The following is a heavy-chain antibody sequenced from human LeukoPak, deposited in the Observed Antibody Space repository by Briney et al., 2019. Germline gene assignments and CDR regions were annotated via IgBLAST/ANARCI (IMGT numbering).Heavy chain of an antibody. CDR2: IYYSGST. CDR3: ARGVHGRSYYFDY. J-gene: IGHJ4*02. CDR1: GGSISSYY. D-gene: IGHD6-6*01. Sequence: SVTLSFTCTVSGGSISSYYWSWIRQPPGKGLEWIGYIYYSGSTNYNPSLKSRVTISVDTSKNQFSLKLSSVTAADTAVYYCARGVHGRSYYFDYWGQGTLVTVSS. V-gene: IGHV4-59*01.